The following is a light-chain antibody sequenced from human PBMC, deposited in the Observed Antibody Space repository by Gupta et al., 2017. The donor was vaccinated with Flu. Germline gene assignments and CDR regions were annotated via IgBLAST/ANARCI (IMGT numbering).Light chain of an antibody. CDR1: QSVRSY. CDR2: DAS. Sequence: ATLSLSPGERATLSCRASQSVRSYLAWYQQKPGQAPRLLIYDASNRATGIPARFSGSGSGTDFTLTISSLEPEDFAVYYCQQRSNWPPWTFGQGTKVEIK. J-gene: IGKJ1*01. CDR3: QQRSNWPPWT. V-gene: IGKV3-11*01.